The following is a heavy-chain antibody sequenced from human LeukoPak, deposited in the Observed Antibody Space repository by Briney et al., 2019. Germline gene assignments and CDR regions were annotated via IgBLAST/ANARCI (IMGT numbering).Heavy chain of an antibody. CDR1: GGAISSGGYY. CDR3: ARSSYGSGSPYYMDV. V-gene: IGHV4-31*03. J-gene: IGHJ6*03. CDR2: IYYSGST. Sequence: SQTLSLTCTVSGGAISSGGYYWTWGRQHPGKGVEWIEYIYYSGSTYYNPSLKSRVTISVDTSKTQFSLKLSPVTAADTAVYYCARSSYGSGSPYYMDVWGKGITVTVSS. D-gene: IGHD3-10*01.